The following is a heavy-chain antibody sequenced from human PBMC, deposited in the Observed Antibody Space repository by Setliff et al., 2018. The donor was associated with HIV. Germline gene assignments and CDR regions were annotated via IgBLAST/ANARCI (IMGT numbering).Heavy chain of an antibody. V-gene: IGHV3-30*04. CDR2: ISYDGSYK. D-gene: IGHD1-7*01. CDR3: VKWNYPNS. Sequence: PGGSLRLSCAASGFTFSTYAIHWVRQAPGKGLEWVAIISYDGSYKFYADFVKGRFTMSRDSAKNTLYLQMNSLRVEDTAVYYCVKWNYPNSWGQGTLVTVSS. CDR1: GFTFSTYA. J-gene: IGHJ4*02.